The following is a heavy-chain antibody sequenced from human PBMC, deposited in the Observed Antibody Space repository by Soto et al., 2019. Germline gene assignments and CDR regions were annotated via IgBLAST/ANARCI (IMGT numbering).Heavy chain of an antibody. CDR1: GYTFTSHY. CDR3: ARDSSDSYGWWFDP. V-gene: IGHV1-46*03. D-gene: IGHD2-21*02. CDR2: INPSGGST. Sequence: ASVKVCCKASGYTFTSHYMHWVRQAPGQGLEWMGVINPSGGSTRYAQKFQGRVTMTRDTSMSTDYMELSSLRSEDTAVYYCARDSSDSYGWWFDPWGQGTLVTVSS. J-gene: IGHJ5*02.